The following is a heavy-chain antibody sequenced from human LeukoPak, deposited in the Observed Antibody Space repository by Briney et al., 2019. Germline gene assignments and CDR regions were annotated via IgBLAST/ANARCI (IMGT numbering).Heavy chain of an antibody. CDR1: GFPFGNFW. D-gene: IGHD6-25*01. CDR3: ATDVTGSEDR. V-gene: IGHV3-74*01. Sequence: GGSLRLSCVVSGFPFGNFWMHWVRQVPGKGLVWVARMDTDGRTTDYADSVKGRFTISRDNTRNTLYLQMRSLRADDTALYYCATDVTGSEDRWGQGTLVTVSS. CDR2: MDTDGRTT. J-gene: IGHJ5*02.